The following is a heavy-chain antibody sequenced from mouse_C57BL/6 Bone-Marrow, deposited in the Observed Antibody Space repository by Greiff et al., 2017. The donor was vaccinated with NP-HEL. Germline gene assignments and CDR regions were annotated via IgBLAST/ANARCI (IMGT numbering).Heavy chain of an antibody. CDR1: GFTFSSYA. CDR2: ISSGGDYI. J-gene: IGHJ2*01. CDR3: TRACYGSRYYFDY. V-gene: IGHV5-9-1*02. Sequence: DVQLVESGEGLVKPGGSLKLSCAASGFTFSSYAMFWVRQTPEKRLEWVAYISSGGDYIYYADTVKGRFTISRDNARNTLYLQMSSLKSEDTAMYYCTRACYGSRYYFDYWGQGTTLTVSS. D-gene: IGHD1-1*01.